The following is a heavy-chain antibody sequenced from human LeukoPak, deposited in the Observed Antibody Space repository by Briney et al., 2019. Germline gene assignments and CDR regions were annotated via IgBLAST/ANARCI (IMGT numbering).Heavy chain of an antibody. D-gene: IGHD3-3*01. CDR3: TSTYYDFWSDPTEV. Sequence: GGSLRLSCAASGFTFSGSAMHWVRQASGKGLEWVGRIRSKANSYATAYAASVKGRFTISRDDSKNKAYLQMNSLKTEDTAVYYCTSTYYDFWSDPTEVWGQGTLVTVSS. J-gene: IGHJ4*02. CDR1: GFTFSGSA. V-gene: IGHV3-73*01. CDR2: IRSKANSYAT.